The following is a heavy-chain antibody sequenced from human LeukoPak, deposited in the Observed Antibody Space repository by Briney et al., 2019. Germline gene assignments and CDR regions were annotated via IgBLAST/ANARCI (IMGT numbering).Heavy chain of an antibody. Sequence: GGSLRLSCAASGFTFSSYSMNWVRQAPGKGLEWVSSISSSSSYIYYADSVKGRFTISRDNAKNSLYLQMNSLRAEDTAVYYCARDAYSYGTTVDYWGQGTLVTASS. J-gene: IGHJ4*02. D-gene: IGHD5-18*01. CDR1: GFTFSSYS. CDR3: ARDAYSYGTTVDY. CDR2: ISSSSSYI. V-gene: IGHV3-21*01.